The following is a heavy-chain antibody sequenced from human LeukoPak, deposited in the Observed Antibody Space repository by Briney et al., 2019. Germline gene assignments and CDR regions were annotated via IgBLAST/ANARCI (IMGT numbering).Heavy chain of an antibody. J-gene: IGHJ4*02. D-gene: IGHD3-22*01. Sequence: SETLSLTCAVYGGSFSGYYWSWIRQPPGKGLEWIGEINHSGSTNYNPSLKSRVTISVDTSKNPFSLKLSSVTAADTAVYYCARDDDSSGYEYFDYWGQGTLVTVSS. V-gene: IGHV4-34*01. CDR1: GGSFSGYY. CDR3: ARDDDSSGYEYFDY. CDR2: INHSGST.